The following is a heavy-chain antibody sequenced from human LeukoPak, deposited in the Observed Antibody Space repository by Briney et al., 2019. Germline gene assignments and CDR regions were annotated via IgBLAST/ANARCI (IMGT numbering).Heavy chain of an antibody. D-gene: IGHD3-3*01. CDR2: ISSNGGST. Sequence: GWSLRLSCAASGFTFSSYAMHWVRQAPGKGLEYVSAISSNGGSTYYANSVKGRFTISRDNSKNTLYLQMGSLRAEDMAVYYCARGLSFYYDFWSGWPLNWFDPWGQGTLVTVSS. J-gene: IGHJ5*02. CDR1: GFTFSSYA. V-gene: IGHV3-64*01. CDR3: ARGLSFYYDFWSGWPLNWFDP.